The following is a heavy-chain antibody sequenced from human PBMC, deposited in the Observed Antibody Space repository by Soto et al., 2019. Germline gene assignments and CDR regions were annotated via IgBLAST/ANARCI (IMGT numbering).Heavy chain of an antibody. CDR2: IYYSGST. CDR1: GGSISGSDYY. V-gene: IGHV4-30-4*01. D-gene: IGHD3-10*01. J-gene: IGHJ4*02. CDR3: AREVRDYYVSGDRVD. Sequence: QVQLQESGPGLVKPSQTLSLTCTVSGGSISGSDYYWSWIRQPPGKGLEWIGYIYYSGSTSFHPSLKSRLTMSVDTSKNQFSLKLSSVSAADTAVYYCAREVRDYYVSGDRVDWGQGTLVTVSS.